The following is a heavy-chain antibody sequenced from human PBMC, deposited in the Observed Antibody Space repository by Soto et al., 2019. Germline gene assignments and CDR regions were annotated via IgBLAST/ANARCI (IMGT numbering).Heavy chain of an antibody. Sequence: SETPSLTCAVYGGSISRRNFCSSVAQPPRKGLEWIGEIYHSGSTNYNPSLKSRVTISVDKSKNQFSLKLSSVTAADTAVYYCARLYMVRGVMDWFDPWGQGTLVT. CDR3: ARLYMVRGVMDWFDP. D-gene: IGHD3-10*01. CDR2: IYHSGST. CDR1: GGSISRRNF. V-gene: IGHV4-4*02. J-gene: IGHJ5*02.